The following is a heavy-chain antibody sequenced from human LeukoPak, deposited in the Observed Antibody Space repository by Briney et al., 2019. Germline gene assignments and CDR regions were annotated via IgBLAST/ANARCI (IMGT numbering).Heavy chain of an antibody. D-gene: IGHD3-16*02. CDR3: ARGIRDYVWGSYRFQH. J-gene: IGHJ1*01. CDR2: INHSGST. V-gene: IGHV4-34*01. Sequence: SETLSLTCAVYGGSFSGYYWSRIRQPPGKGLEWIGEINHSGSTNYNPSLKSRVTISVDTSKNQFSLKLSSVTAADTAVYYCARGIRDYVWGSYRFQHWGQGTLVTVSS. CDR1: GGSFSGYY.